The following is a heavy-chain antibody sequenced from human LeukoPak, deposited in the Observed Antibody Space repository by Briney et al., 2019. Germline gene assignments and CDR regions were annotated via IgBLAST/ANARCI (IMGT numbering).Heavy chain of an antibody. V-gene: IGHV4-30-2*01. Sequence: PSQTLSLTCAVSGGSISSGGYSWSWIRQPPGKGLEWIGYIYHSGSTYYNPSLKSRVTISVDRSKNQFSLKLSSVTAADTAVYYCVGGYCSSTSCYDGYYYYGMDVWGKGTTVTVSS. CDR2: IYHSGST. CDR1: GGSISSGGYS. CDR3: VGGYCSSTSCYDGYYYYGMDV. D-gene: IGHD2-2*01. J-gene: IGHJ6*04.